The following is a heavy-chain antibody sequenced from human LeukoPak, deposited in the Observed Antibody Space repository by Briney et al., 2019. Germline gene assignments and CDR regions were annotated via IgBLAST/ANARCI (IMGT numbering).Heavy chain of an antibody. CDR1: GGSISSSSYY. CDR2: IYYSGST. Sequence: SETLSLTCTVSGGSISSSSYYWGWIRQPPGKGLELIGSIYYSGSTYYNPSLKSRVTISVDTSKNQFSLKLSSVTAADTAVYYCARHSSGYYPGAFDIWGQGTMVTVSS. V-gene: IGHV4-39*01. D-gene: IGHD3-22*01. J-gene: IGHJ3*02. CDR3: ARHSSGYYPGAFDI.